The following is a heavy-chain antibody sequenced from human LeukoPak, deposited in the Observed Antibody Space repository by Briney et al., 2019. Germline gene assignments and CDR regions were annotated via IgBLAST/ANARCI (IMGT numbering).Heavy chain of an antibody. CDR1: GGSFSLYY. CDR2: INHRGST. Sequence: SETLPLTCAVYGGSFSLYYWSWIRQPPGKGLEWIGEINHRGSTNYNSSLKSRVTISVDTSKNQFSLKLSSVTAADTAIYYCARGEPSFDYWGQGTLVTVSS. J-gene: IGHJ4*02. CDR3: ARGEPSFDY. D-gene: IGHD1-26*01. V-gene: IGHV4-34*01.